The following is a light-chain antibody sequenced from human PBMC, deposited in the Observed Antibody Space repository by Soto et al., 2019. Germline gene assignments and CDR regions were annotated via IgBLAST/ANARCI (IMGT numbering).Light chain of an antibody. CDR2: GAS. CDR1: QSVSSN. Sequence: EIVMTQSPATLSVSPGERATLSCRASQSVSSNLAWYQQKPGQAPMLLIYGASTRATGIPARFSGSGSGTEFTLTISSLRSEDFAVYYCQHYNNGPPWTFGQGTKVEIK. CDR3: QHYNNGPPWT. V-gene: IGKV3-15*01. J-gene: IGKJ1*01.